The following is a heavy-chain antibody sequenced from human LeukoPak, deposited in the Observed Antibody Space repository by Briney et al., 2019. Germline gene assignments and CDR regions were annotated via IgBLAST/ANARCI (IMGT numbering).Heavy chain of an antibody. Sequence: GGSLRLSCAASGFTFSSFGMHWVRQAPGKGLEGVAVIWHDGSNKDYADSVKGRLAISRDNSKNTRYLEMNNRRAEDTAVYYCGKNRGTYTSYFDSWGQGTLVTVSS. V-gene: IGHV3-33*06. J-gene: IGHJ4*02. CDR2: IWHDGSNK. CDR1: GFTFSSFG. CDR3: GKNRGTYTSYFDS. D-gene: IGHD3-16*01.